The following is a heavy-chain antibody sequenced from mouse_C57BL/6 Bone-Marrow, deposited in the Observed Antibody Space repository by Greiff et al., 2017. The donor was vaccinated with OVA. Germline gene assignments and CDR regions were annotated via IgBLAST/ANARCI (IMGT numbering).Heavy chain of an antibody. Sequence: EVKLVESGGGLVQSGRSLRLSCATSGFTFSDFYMEWVRQAPGQGLEWIAASRNKANDYTTEYSASVKGRFIVSRDTSHSILYLQMNALRAEDTAIYDSARDELGGLAYWGQGTLVTVSA. J-gene: IGHJ3*01. CDR3: ARDELGGLAY. CDR1: GFTFSDFY. D-gene: IGHD4-1*01. CDR2: SRNKANDYTT. V-gene: IGHV7-1*01.